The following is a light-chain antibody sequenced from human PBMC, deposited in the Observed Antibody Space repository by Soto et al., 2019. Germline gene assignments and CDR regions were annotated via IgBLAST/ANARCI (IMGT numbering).Light chain of an antibody. CDR1: QSVSSSY. CDR3: QQYGSSLRT. V-gene: IGKV3-20*01. CDR2: GAS. J-gene: IGKJ5*01. Sequence: SPGERATLSCRASQSVSSSYLAWYQQKPGQAPRPLIYGASSRATGIPDRFSGSGSGTDFTLTISRLEPEDFAVYYCQQYGSSLRTFGQGTRLEIK.